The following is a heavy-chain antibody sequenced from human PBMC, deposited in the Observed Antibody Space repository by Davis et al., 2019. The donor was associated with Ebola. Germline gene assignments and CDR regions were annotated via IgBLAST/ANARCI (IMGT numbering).Heavy chain of an antibody. CDR1: GFTFSDYY. J-gene: IGHJ4*02. V-gene: IGHV3-33*08. D-gene: IGHD2-15*01. CDR2: IWYDGSNK. Sequence: GSLRLSCAASGFTFSDYYMSWIRQAPGKGLEWVAVIWYDGSNKYYADSVKGRFTISRDNSKNTLYLQMNSLRAEDTAVYYCAKTLSTRAATCFDYWGQGTLVTVSS. CDR3: AKTLSTRAATCFDY.